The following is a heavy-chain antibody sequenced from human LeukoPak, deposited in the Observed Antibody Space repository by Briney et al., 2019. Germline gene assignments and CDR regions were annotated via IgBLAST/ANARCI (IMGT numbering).Heavy chain of an antibody. V-gene: IGHV4-39*07. CDR2: IYYSGST. CDR3: ARRYSSRENNWFDP. Sequence: SQTLSLTCTVSGGSISSGSYYWGWIRQPPGKGLEWIGSIYYSGSTYYNPSFKSRVTISVDTSKNQFSLKLSSVTAADTAVYYCARRYSSRENNWFDPWGQGTLVTVSS. CDR1: GGSISSGSYY. J-gene: IGHJ5*02. D-gene: IGHD6-13*01.